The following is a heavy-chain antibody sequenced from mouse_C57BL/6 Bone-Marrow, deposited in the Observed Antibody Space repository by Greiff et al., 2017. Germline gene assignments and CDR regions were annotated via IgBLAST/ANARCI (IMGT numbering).Heavy chain of an antibody. CDR2: ISNGGGST. CDR3: ARPSTMSAWFAY. J-gene: IGHJ3*01. Sequence: DVMLVESGGGLVQPGGSLKLSCAASGFTFSDYYMYWVRQTPEKRLEWVAYISNGGGSTYYPDTVKGRFTISRDNAKNTLYLQMSRLKSEDTAMYYCARPSTMSAWFAYWGQGTLVTVSA. D-gene: IGHD2-4*01. V-gene: IGHV5-12*01. CDR1: GFTFSDYY.